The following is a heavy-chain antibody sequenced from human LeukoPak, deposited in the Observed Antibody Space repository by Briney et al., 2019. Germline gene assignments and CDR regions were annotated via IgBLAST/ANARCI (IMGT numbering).Heavy chain of an antibody. CDR2: ISGSGGST. V-gene: IGHV3-23*01. J-gene: IGHJ6*02. CDR3: AKDPGGKMYYYDSSGYYSLDV. D-gene: IGHD3-22*01. Sequence: PGGSLRLSCAASGFTFSSYAMSWVRQAPGKGLEWVSAISGSGGSTYYADSVKGRFTISRDNSKNTLYLQMNSLRAEDTAVYYCAKDPGGKMYYYDSSGYYSLDVWGQGTTVTVSS. CDR1: GFTFSSYA.